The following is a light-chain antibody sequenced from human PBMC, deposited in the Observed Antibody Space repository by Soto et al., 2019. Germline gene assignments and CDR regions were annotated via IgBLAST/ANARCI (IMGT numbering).Light chain of an antibody. CDR1: QSINTS. J-gene: IGKJ5*01. Sequence: VLTQSPATLSLSPGERATLSCRASQSINTSLAWYQQKPGQPPRLVVYDSTLRANGVPDRFGGSRSGTAFTLTINNLEPEDFAVYYCQQRNVWPPITFGQGTRLEI. CDR2: DST. V-gene: IGKV3-11*01. CDR3: QQRNVWPPIT.